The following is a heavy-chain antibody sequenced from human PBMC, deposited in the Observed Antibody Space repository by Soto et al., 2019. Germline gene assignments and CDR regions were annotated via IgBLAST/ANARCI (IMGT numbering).Heavy chain of an antibody. CDR2: MNPNSGNT. CDR1: GYTFTSYD. D-gene: IGHD3-10*01. Sequence: ASVKVSCKASGYTFTSYDINWVRQATGQGLEWMGWMNPNSGNTGYAQKFQGRVTMTRNTSISTDYMELSRLRSEDTAVYYCARVPPWFGELMGFDPWGQGTLVTVSS. V-gene: IGHV1-8*01. CDR3: ARVPPWFGELMGFDP. J-gene: IGHJ5*02.